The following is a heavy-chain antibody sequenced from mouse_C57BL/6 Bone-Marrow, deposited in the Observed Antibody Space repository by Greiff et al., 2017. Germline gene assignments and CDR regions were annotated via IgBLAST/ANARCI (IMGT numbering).Heavy chain of an antibody. V-gene: IGHV1-69*01. CDR2: IDPSDSYT. J-gene: IGHJ3*01. Sequence: VQLQQPGAELVMPGASVKLSCKASGYTFTSYWMHWVKQRPGQGLEWIGEIDPSDSYTNYNQKFKGKSTLTVDKSSSTAYMQLSRLTSEDSAVYYCARTAYYDYDGAWFAYWGQGTLVTVSA. CDR3: ARTAYYDYDGAWFAY. CDR1: GYTFTSYW. D-gene: IGHD2-4*01.